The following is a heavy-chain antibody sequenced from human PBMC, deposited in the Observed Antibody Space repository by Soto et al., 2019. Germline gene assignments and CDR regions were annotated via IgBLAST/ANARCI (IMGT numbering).Heavy chain of an antibody. J-gene: IGHJ6*03. CDR1: GAAFSNYT. Sequence: QVPLVQSGADVKKPGSSVKISCTASGAAFSNYTFTWVRRAPGDGLEWVGRVIPLLDASNYAEKFQDRVTISADRSTSTVYMELSGLRSEDSAIYYCASGKSQMSQDRMGFYYYMDVWGKGTSVTVSS. CDR3: ASGKSQMSQDRMGFYYYMDV. V-gene: IGHV1-69*08. D-gene: IGHD2-15*01. CDR2: VIPLLDAS.